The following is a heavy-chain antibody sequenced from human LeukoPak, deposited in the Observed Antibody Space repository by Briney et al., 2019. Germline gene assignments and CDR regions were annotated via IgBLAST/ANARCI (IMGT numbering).Heavy chain of an antibody. D-gene: IGHD5-12*01. CDR2: ISYDGSNK. Sequence: GGSLRLSCAASGFTFSSYGMHWVRQAPGKGLEWVAVISYDGSNKYYADSVKGRFTIPRDNSKNTLYLQMNSLRAEDTAVYYCAKGIHSGYDLDYWGQGTLVTVSS. CDR1: GFTFSSYG. V-gene: IGHV3-30*18. J-gene: IGHJ4*02. CDR3: AKGIHSGYDLDY.